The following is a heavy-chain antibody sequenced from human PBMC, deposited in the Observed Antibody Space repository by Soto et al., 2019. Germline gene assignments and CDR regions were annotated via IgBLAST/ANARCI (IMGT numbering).Heavy chain of an antibody. J-gene: IGHJ5*02. V-gene: IGHV1-69*13. Sequence: GASVKVSCKASGGTFSSYAISWARQAPGQGLEWMGGIIPIFGTANYAQKFQGRVTITADESTSTAYMELSSLRSEDTAVYYCARDLYYGPPSKDYGDYTDPYNWFDPWGQGTLVTVSS. D-gene: IGHD4-17*01. CDR1: GGTFSSYA. CDR2: IIPIFGTA. CDR3: ARDLYYGPPSKDYGDYTDPYNWFDP.